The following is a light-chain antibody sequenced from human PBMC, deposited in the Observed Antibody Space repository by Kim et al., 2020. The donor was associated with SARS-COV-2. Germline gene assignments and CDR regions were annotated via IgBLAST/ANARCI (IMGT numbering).Light chain of an antibody. CDR2: DAS. J-gene: IGKJ1*01. CDR3: QQYTDWPPT. CDR1: RNLNIY. Sequence: VSPGERATLSCRASRNLNIYLAWYQQKPGQSPRLLISDASTGAAGVPGRFSGSGSGTEFTLTITSLQSEDSAVYYCQQYTDWPPTFGQGTKVDIK. V-gene: IGKV3-15*01.